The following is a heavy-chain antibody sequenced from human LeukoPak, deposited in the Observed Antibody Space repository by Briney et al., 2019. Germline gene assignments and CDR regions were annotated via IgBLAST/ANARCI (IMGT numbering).Heavy chain of an antibody. CDR2: VYPATSDT. Sequence: GESLKISCKGSGYSFPNYWIGWVRQMPGKGLEWIGIVYPATSDTTYSPSFQGQVTISADKSISTAYLQWSSLKASDTAMYYCARTAPMMIVGATLFWDYYYGMDVWGQGTTVTVSS. V-gene: IGHV5-51*01. CDR1: GYSFPNYW. D-gene: IGHD1-26*01. CDR3: ARTAPMMIVGATLFWDYYYGMDV. J-gene: IGHJ6*02.